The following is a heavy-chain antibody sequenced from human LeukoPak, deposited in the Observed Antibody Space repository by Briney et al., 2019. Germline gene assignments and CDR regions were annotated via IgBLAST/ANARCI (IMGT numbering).Heavy chain of an antibody. V-gene: IGHV1-8*03. D-gene: IGHD1-14*01. J-gene: IGHJ5*02. CDR3: ARGQGINWFDP. Sequence: ASVKVSCKVSGYTLTELSMHWVRQAPGKGLEWMGWMNPNSGNTGYAQKFQGRVTITRNTSISTAYMEVSSLRSEDTAVYYCARGQGINWFDPWGQGTLVTVSS. CDR2: MNPNSGNT. CDR1: GYTLTELS.